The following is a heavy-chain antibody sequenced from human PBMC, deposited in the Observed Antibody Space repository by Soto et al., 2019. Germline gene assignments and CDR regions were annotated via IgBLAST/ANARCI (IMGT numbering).Heavy chain of an antibody. D-gene: IGHD6-19*01. J-gene: IGHJ4*02. Sequence: SETLSLSCSVSGGSVSSGSFHWSWIRQPPGKGLQFIGSIFYNGTANYSPSLKNRVSISIDTSQSQFFLQLISVAAADTAVYYCARIGGWYDIDFWGQGSLVTVSS. V-gene: IGHV4-61*01. CDR2: IFYNGTA. CDR1: GGSVSSGSFH. CDR3: ARIGGWYDIDF.